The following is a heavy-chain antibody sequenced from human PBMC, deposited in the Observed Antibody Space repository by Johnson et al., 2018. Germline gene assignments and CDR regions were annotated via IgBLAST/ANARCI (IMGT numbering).Heavy chain of an antibody. CDR3: ARDQRIVPVYYYMDV. CDR1: GFTFSSYW. Sequence: VQLVESGGGLVQPGGSLRLSCAASGFTFSSYWMSWVRQAPGKGLEWVANIKQDGSEKYYVDSVKGRFTISRDNAKNTLYLQMNSLRAEDTAVYYCARDQRIVPVYYYMDVWGKGTTVTVSS. J-gene: IGHJ6*03. V-gene: IGHV3-7*01. CDR2: IKQDGSEK. D-gene: IGHD2-2*01.